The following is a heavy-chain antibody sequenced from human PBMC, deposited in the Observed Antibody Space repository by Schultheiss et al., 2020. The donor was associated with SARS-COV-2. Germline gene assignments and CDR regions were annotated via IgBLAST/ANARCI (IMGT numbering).Heavy chain of an antibody. CDR1: GFTFSSYG. V-gene: IGHV3-30*02. CDR2: IRYDGSNK. Sequence: GGSLRLSCAASGFTFSSYGMHWVRQAPGKGLEWVAFIRYDGSNKYYVDSVKGRFTISRDNAKNSLYLQMNSLRAEDTAVYYCARAGLETMVLSGNYYYYMDVWGKGTTVTVSS. J-gene: IGHJ6*03. CDR3: ARAGLETMVLSGNYYYYMDV. D-gene: IGHD4/OR15-4a*01.